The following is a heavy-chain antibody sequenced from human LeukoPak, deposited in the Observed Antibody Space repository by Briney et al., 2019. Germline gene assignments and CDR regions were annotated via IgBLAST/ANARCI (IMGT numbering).Heavy chain of an antibody. D-gene: IGHD3-9*01. J-gene: IGHJ4*02. CDR3: ARDIGRQVHFDWLSD. Sequence: ASVKVSYKASGYTFTSYYMHWVRQAPGQGLEWMGIINPSGGSTSYAQKFQGRVTMTRDTSTSTVYMELSSLRSEDTAVYYCARDIGRQVHFDWLSDWGQGTLVTVSS. V-gene: IGHV1-46*01. CDR1: GYTFTSYY. CDR2: INPSGGST.